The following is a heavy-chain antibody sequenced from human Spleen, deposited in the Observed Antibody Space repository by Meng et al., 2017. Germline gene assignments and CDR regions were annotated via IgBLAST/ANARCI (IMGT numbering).Heavy chain of an antibody. D-gene: IGHD4-11*01. V-gene: IGHV4-34*01. CDR2: INHSGST. CDR1: GGSFSDYY. Sequence: VQLQQWGAGMLKPSEPLSLPCVVSGGSFSDYYWSWIRQPPGKGLEWIGEINHSGSTNYNPSLESRATISVDTSQNNLSLKLSSVTAADSAVYYCARGPTTMAHDFDYWGQGTLVTVSS. CDR3: ARGPTTMAHDFDY. J-gene: IGHJ4*02.